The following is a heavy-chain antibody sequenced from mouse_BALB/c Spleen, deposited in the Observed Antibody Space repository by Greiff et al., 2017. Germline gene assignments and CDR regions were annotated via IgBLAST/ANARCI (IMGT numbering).Heavy chain of an antibody. J-gene: IGHJ2*01. CDR3: ARGFGNYLDY. Sequence: EVMLVESGAELVRPGALVKLSCKASGFNIKDYYMHWVKQRPEQGLEWIGWIDPENGNTIYDPKFQGKASITADTSSNTAYLQLSSLTSEDTAVYYCARGFGNYLDYWGQGTTLTVSS. CDR2: IDPENGNT. D-gene: IGHD1-1*02. CDR1: GFNIKDYY. V-gene: IGHV14-1*02.